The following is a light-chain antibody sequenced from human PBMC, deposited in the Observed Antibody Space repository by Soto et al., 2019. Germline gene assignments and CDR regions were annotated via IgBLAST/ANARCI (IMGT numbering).Light chain of an antibody. CDR3: CSYAGSYTWV. CDR1: SSDVGGYNF. J-gene: IGLJ1*01. V-gene: IGLV2-11*01. Sequence: QSVLTQPRPVSGSPGQSVTISCTGTSSDVGGYNFVSWYQQHPGTAPKLMIYDVSKRPSGVPDRFSGSKSGNTASLTISGLQAEDEAYYYCCSYAGSYTWVFGAGTKVTVL. CDR2: DVS.